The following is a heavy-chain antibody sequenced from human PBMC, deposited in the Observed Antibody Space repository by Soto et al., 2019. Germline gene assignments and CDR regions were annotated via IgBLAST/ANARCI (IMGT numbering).Heavy chain of an antibody. CDR1: GGTFSSYA. Sequence: SVKVSCKASGGTFSSYAISWVRQAPGQGLEWMGGIIPIFGTANYAQKFQGRVTITADKSTSTAYMELSSLRSEDTAVYYCARESAQGFWSGYSDTVLNWFDPWGQGTLVTVSS. CDR2: IIPIFGTA. CDR3: ARESAQGFWSGYSDTVLNWFDP. V-gene: IGHV1-69*06. D-gene: IGHD3-3*01. J-gene: IGHJ5*02.